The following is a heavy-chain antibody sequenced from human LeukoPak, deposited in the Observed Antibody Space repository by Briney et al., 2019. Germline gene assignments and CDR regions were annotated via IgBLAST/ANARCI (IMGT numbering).Heavy chain of an antibody. CDR3: ATKKGYCSGGSCYYWFDP. Sequence: GGSPRLSCAASGFTFSSYSMNWVRQAPGKGLEWVSSISSGSSYIYYADSVKGRFTISRDNAKNSLYLQMNSLRAEDTAVYYCATKKGYCSGGSCYYWFDPWGQGTLVTVSS. J-gene: IGHJ5*02. CDR1: GFTFSSYS. CDR2: ISSGSSYI. V-gene: IGHV3-21*01. D-gene: IGHD2-15*01.